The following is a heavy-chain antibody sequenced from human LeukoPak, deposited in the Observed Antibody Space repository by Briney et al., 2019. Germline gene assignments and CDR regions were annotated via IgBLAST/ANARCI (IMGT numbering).Heavy chain of an antibody. V-gene: IGHV3-23*01. D-gene: IGHD7-27*01. CDR2: ISGRGGST. CDR1: GFTFSSYA. J-gene: IGHJ4*02. Sequence: PGGSLRLSCAASGFTFSSYAMSWVRQAPGKGREGGSAISGRGGSTYYADSVKGRFTISRDNSKNTLYLQMNSLRAQDTAVYYCAREPAPLLLTGAHWGFDYWGQGTLVTVSS. CDR3: AREPAPLLLTGAHWGFDY.